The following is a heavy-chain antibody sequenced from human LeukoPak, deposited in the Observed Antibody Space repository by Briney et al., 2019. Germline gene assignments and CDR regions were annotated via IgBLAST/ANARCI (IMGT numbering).Heavy chain of an antibody. CDR2: IDQDGSEK. D-gene: IGHD2-15*01. J-gene: IGHJ4*02. V-gene: IGHV3-7*01. Sequence: GGALRLSSAASGFTCGGYWMSWVLEAPGKGMEWVANIDQDGSEKYYVDSVKGRFTISKDNAKNSLFLQMNSLRVDDTAVYYCARIKGGTSAAISYWGQGTLVTVSS. CDR1: GFTCGGYW. CDR3: ARIKGGTSAAISY.